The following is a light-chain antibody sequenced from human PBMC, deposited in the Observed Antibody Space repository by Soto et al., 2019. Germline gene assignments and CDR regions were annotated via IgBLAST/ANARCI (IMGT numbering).Light chain of an antibody. CDR3: EQSYSAPLT. CDR2: AAS. CDR1: QSISSH. Sequence: QMTQSPSSLFASVGDRVTITCRASQSISSHLNWYQQKVGQTPRLLIYAASTLQSEVPPRFSSSRSVTAYTLNMGGLQLEDFATYYGEQSYSAPLTFGGGTKIQI. V-gene: IGKV1-39*01. J-gene: IGKJ4*01.